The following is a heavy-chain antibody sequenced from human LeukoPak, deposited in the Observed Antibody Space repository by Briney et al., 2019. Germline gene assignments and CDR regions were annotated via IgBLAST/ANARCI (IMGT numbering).Heavy chain of an antibody. J-gene: IGHJ4*02. CDR1: GGSFSGYY. CDR3: TKDHQPYYYDSSGPGGFDY. CDR2: VSGGGGGT. D-gene: IGHD3-22*01. Sequence: ETLSLTCAVYGGSFSGYYWSWVRQAPGKGLEWVSAVSGGGGGTYYADSVKGRFTISRDNSKNTLYLQMNSLRAGDTAIYYCTKDHQPYYYDSSGPGGFDYWGQGTLVTVSS. V-gene: IGHV3-23*01.